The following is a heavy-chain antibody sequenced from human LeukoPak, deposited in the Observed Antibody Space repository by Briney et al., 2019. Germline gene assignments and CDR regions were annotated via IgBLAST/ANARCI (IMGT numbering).Heavy chain of an antibody. D-gene: IGHD2-2*01. J-gene: IGHJ4*02. CDR2: ISSSSGYI. CDR3: AXXSGYCSSTGCYVHYFDY. Sequence: PGGSLRLSCAASGFTFNSYSMNWVRQTPGKGLEWVSSISSSSGYINYADSVKGRFTVSRDNAKNSLYLQMNSLRAEDTAVYYCAXXSGYCSSTGCYVHYFDYWGQGTLVTVSS. CDR1: GFTFNSYS. V-gene: IGHV3-21*01.